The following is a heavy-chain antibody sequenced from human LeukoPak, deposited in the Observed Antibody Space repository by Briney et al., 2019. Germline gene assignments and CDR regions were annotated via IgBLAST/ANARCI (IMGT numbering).Heavy chain of an antibody. V-gene: IGHV4-39*01. D-gene: IGHD2-2*01. Sequence: SETLSLTCTVSGGSISSSSYYWGWIRQPPGKGLEWIGSIYYSGSTYYNPSLKSRVTISVDTSKNQFSLKLSSVTAADTAVYYCARQVDIVVVPAARDWFDPWGQGTLVTVSS. J-gene: IGHJ5*02. CDR1: GGSISSSSYY. CDR2: IYYSGST. CDR3: ARQVDIVVVPAARDWFDP.